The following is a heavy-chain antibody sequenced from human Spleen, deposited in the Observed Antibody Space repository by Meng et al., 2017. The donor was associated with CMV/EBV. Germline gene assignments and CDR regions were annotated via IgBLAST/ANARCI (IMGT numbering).Heavy chain of an antibody. CDR3: ARDEYGDIPFEY. V-gene: IGHV1-2*02. D-gene: IGHD4-17*01. J-gene: IGHJ4*02. CDR2: FNPKTGDA. Sequence: CKASGYTFNAYFIHWVRQDPGQGLEWLGYFNPKTGDANLPQKFQGRVTLTTDAYISTAYMELRRLTSDDTAVYFCARDEYGDIPFEYWGQGTLVTVSS. CDR1: GYTFNAYF.